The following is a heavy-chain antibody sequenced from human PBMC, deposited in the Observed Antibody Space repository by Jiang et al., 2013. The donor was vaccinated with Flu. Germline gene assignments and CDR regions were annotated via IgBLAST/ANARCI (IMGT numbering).Heavy chain of an antibody. CDR2: ISGYNGNT. V-gene: IGHV1-18*01. Sequence: GLEWMGWISGYNGNTNYAEKLQGRVTMTTDTSTSTAYMEVRSLTSDDTAVYYCARDTSGYGSSWYTHWGQGTLVTVSS. J-gene: IGHJ4*02. D-gene: IGHD6-13*01. CDR3: ARDTSGYGSSWYTH.